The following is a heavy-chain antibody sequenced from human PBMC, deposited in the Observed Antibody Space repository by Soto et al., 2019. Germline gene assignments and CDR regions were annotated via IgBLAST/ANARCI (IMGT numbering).Heavy chain of an antibody. CDR3: ARVNWNAVTYIDT. Sequence: NPSETLSLTCTVSGGSISSYYWSWIRQPPGKGLEWIGYIYYSGSTNYNPSLKSRVTISVDTSKNQFSLRLSSVTAADTAVYYCARVNWNAVTYIDTWGLGTLVTISS. CDR1: GGSISSYY. CDR2: IYYSGST. V-gene: IGHV4-59*01. J-gene: IGHJ4*02. D-gene: IGHD1-20*01.